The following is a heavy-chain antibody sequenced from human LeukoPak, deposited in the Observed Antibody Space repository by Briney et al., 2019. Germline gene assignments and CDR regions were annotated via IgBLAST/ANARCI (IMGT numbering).Heavy chain of an antibody. J-gene: IGHJ4*02. V-gene: IGHV3-15*07. CDR1: TFTKAW. CDR3: TTEYFGGFEY. D-gene: IGHD3-16*01. Sequence: GGSLRLSCVLSTFTKAWMNWVRQAPGKGLEWVGRVKNRGDGMATDYAAPVKGRFIISRDDSKKTVYLQMDSLKTEDTAVYFCTTEYFGGFEYWGQGTLVTVSS. CDR2: VKNRGDGMAT.